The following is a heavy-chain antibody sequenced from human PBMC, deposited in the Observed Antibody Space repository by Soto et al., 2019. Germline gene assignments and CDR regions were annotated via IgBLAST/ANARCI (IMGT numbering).Heavy chain of an antibody. V-gene: IGHV4-34*01. CDR1: GGSFSGYY. J-gene: IGHJ1*01. CDR3: AKKLYSGTYYDLES. Sequence: PSETLSLTCAVYGGSFSGYYWSWIRQPPGKGLEWIGEINHSGSTNYNPSLKSRVTISVDTSRDIFNTTLFLQMNGLRAEDTATYYCAKKLYSGTYYDLESWGSGTLVTVSS. D-gene: IGHD1-26*01. CDR2: INHSGST.